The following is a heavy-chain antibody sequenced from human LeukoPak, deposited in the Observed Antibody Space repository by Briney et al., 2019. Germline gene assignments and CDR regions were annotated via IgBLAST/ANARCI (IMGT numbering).Heavy chain of an antibody. V-gene: IGHV3-11*01. J-gene: IGHJ5*02. Sequence: GGSLRLSCAASGFTFSDYYMSWIRQAPGKGPEWVSYISSSGSTIYYADSVKGRFTISRDNAKNSLYLQMNSLRAEDTAVYYCARDLWEDIVVVPAAEGDWFDPWGQGTLVTVSS. CDR3: ARDLWEDIVVVPAAEGDWFDP. CDR2: ISSSGSTI. CDR1: GFTFSDYY. D-gene: IGHD2-2*01.